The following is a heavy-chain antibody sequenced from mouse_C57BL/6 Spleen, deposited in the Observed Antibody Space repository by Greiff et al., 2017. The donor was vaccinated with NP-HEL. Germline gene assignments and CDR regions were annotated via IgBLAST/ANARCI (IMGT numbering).Heavy chain of an antibody. CDR3: VRAPSYYYGSSLYAMDY. J-gene: IGHJ4*01. CDR2: IRSKSNNYAT. Sequence: EVMLVESGGGLVQPKGSLKLSCAASGFSFNTYAMNWVRQAPGKGLEWVARIRSKSNNYATYYADSVKDRFTISRDDSESMLYLQMNNLKTEDTAMYYCVRAPSYYYGSSLYAMDYWGQGTSVTVSS. V-gene: IGHV10-1*01. D-gene: IGHD1-1*01. CDR1: GFSFNTYA.